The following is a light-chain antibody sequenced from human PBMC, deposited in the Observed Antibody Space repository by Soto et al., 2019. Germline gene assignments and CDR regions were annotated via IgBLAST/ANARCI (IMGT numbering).Light chain of an antibody. CDR1: SSDVGGYHY. V-gene: IGLV2-14*01. CDR3: TSFTPISTWV. CDR2: EVS. Sequence: QSALTQPASVSGSPGQSITISCTGTSSDVGGYHYVSWFQQHPGKAPKLKIYEVSNRPSGVSNRFSGSKSGNTASLTISELQAEDEADYYCTSFTPISTWVFGGGTQLTVL. J-gene: IGLJ3*02.